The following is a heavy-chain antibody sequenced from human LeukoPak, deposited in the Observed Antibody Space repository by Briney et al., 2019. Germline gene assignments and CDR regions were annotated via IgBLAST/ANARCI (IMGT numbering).Heavy chain of an antibody. CDR3: AKDRRGYDSSYAFDI. J-gene: IGHJ3*02. CDR1: GFTFDDYG. V-gene: IGHV3-9*01. D-gene: IGHD3-22*01. Sequence: GRSLRLSCAASGFTFDDYGMHWVRQAPGKGLEWVSGINWNSGSIGYADSVKGRFTISRDNAKNSLYLQMNSLRAEGTALYYCAKDRRGYDSSYAFDIWGQGTMVTVSS. CDR2: INWNSGSI.